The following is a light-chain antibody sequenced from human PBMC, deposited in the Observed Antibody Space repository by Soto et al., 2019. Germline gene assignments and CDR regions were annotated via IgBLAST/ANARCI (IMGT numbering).Light chain of an antibody. Sequence: EIVLTQSPDTLSLSPGESATLSCRASQSISASYLAWYQQKPGQAPRLLIHLASTRATGIPGRFSGSGSGTDFTLTISRLEPEDWAVYYCQQYATSPLTFGGGTTVEIK. V-gene: IGKV3-20*01. CDR2: LAS. CDR1: QSISASY. J-gene: IGKJ4*01. CDR3: QQYATSPLT.